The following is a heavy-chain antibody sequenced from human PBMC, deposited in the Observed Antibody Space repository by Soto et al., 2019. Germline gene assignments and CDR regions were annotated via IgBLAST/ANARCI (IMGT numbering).Heavy chain of an antibody. CDR1: GGSFSGDY. D-gene: IGHD6-6*01. CDR2: INHSGST. CDR3: GRGRRSIAARLGLGRVDYVDY. J-gene: IGHJ4*02. Sequence: SDTLSLTCAVYGGSFSGDYWSWIRQPPGEGLEWIGGINHSGSTNYNLSLKSRVTISEHTSNNQFSLKLSSVTAADTAVYYCGRGRRSIAARLGLGRVDYVDYWGQGTLVTVS. V-gene: IGHV4-34*01.